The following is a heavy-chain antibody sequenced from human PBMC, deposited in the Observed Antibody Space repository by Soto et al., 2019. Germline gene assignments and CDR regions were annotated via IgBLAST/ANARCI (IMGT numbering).Heavy chain of an antibody. CDR1: GYTFTSYD. J-gene: IGHJ5*02. D-gene: IGHD6-19*01. CDR3: ARGRIIVAGGFDP. V-gene: IGHV1-8*01. Sequence: QVQLVQSGAEVKKPGASVKVSCKASGYTFTSYDIIWVRQATGQGLERMGWMNPSTGNTDSAEKFPGRLTMPRNTSISTVDMELSSLSFEAAAVYYCARGRIIVAGGFDPWGQGTLVTVSS. CDR2: MNPSTGNT.